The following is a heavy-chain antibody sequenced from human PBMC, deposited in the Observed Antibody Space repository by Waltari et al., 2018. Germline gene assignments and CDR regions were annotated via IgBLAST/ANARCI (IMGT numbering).Heavy chain of an antibody. CDR1: GYTFTDYY. Sequence: EVQLVQSGAEVKKPGATVKISCKVSGYTFTDYYMHWVQQAPGKGLEWMGLVDPEDGETIYAEKFQGRVTITADTSTDTAYMELSSLRSEDTAVYYCATQPHFDNWKGAGWFDPWGQGTLVTVSS. CDR2: VDPEDGET. CDR3: ATQPHFDNWKGAGWFDP. J-gene: IGHJ5*02. D-gene: IGHD1-20*01. V-gene: IGHV1-69-2*01.